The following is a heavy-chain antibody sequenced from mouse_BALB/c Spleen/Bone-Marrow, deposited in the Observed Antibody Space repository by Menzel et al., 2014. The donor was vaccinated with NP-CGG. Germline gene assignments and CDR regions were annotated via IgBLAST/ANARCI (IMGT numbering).Heavy chain of an antibody. CDR2: IDPANGNT. CDR3: ARYYYGYYFDY. Sequence: VQLQQSGAELVKPGASVKLSCTASGFNIKDTYMHWVKERPEQGLEWIGRIDPANGNTKYDPKFQGKATITADTSSNTAYLQLSSLTSEDTAVYYCARYYYGYYFDYWGQGTTLTVSS. D-gene: IGHD1-1*01. J-gene: IGHJ2*01. CDR1: GFNIKDTY. V-gene: IGHV14-3*02.